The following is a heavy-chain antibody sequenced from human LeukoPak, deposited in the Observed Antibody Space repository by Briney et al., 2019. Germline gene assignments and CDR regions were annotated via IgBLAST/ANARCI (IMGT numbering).Heavy chain of an antibody. V-gene: IGHV4-61*02. Sequence: SETLSLTCTVSGGSISSGSYYWSWIRQPAGKGLEWIGRIYTSGSTNYNPSLKSRVTISVDTSKNQFSLKLSSVTAADTAVYYCARGQVTKYNWFDPWGQGTLVTVSS. CDR2: IYTSGST. CDR3: ARGQVTKYNWFDP. D-gene: IGHD4-11*01. J-gene: IGHJ5*02. CDR1: GGSISSGSYY.